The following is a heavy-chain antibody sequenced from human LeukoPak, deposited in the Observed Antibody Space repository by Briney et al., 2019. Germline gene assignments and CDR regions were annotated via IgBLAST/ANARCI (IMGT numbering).Heavy chain of an antibody. D-gene: IGHD5-24*01. Sequence: SETLSLTCTVSGASITSGSYYWTWIRQAAGKGPEWIGRIYTSGKTYYHPSLQSRVTISVDTSKNQLSLKLSSVTAADTAVYYCARQFVPGVEMATMAFDYWGQGTLVTVSS. CDR1: GASITSGSYY. CDR3: ARQFVPGVEMATMAFDY. CDR2: IYTSGKT. J-gene: IGHJ4*02. V-gene: IGHV4-61*02.